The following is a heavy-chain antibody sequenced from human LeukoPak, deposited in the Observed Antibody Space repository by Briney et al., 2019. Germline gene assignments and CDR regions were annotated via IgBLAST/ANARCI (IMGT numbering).Heavy chain of an antibody. J-gene: IGHJ5*01. V-gene: IGHV3-33*06. D-gene: IGHD4-17*01. Sequence: GGSLRLSCEASGFSFTNFGMHWVRQAPGKGLEWVGVIWSDGSHKYYDDSVKGRFTISGDNSKNTLYLQMNSLRAADTSFIFCAKDANEFGDSYFDSWGQGTLVTVSS. CDR1: GFSFTNFG. CDR2: IWSDGSHK. CDR3: AKDANEFGDSYFDS.